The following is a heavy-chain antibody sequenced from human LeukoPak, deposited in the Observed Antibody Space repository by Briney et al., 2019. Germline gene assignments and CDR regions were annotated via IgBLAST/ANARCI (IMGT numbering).Heavy chain of an antibody. CDR2: INPNSGGT. CDR3: ARDDAYCSSTSCYRLNWFDP. D-gene: IGHD2-2*01. CDR1: GYTFTGYY. J-gene: IGHJ5*02. Sequence: ASVKVSCKASGYTFTGYYMHWVRQAPGQGLEWMGWINPNSGGTNYAQKFQGRVTMTRDTSISTAYMELSRLRSDDPAVYYRARDDAYCSSTSCYRLNWFDPWGQGTLVTVSS. V-gene: IGHV1-2*02.